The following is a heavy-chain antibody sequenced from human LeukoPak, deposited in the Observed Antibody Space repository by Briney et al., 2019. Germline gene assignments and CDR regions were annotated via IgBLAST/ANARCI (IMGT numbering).Heavy chain of an antibody. CDR1: GFTFSDYY. J-gene: IGHJ5*02. CDR3: AKDLTIAAAGIPWFDP. Sequence: GGSLRLSCAASGFTFSDYYMSWIRQAPGKGLEWVSYISSSGSTIYYADSVKGRFTISRDNSKNTLYLQMNSLRAEDTAVYYCAKDLTIAAAGIPWFDPWGQGTLVTVSS. CDR2: ISSSGSTI. V-gene: IGHV3-11*04. D-gene: IGHD6-13*01.